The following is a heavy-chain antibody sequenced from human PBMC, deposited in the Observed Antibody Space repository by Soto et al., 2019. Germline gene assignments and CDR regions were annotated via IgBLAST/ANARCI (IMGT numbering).Heavy chain of an antibody. Sequence: GESLKISCKASGYIFIDYWIDWVRQMPGKGLEWMGIVYPRDSDTRYSPSLQGQVTISADRSTGTAFLQWRSLKASDTALYYCARPPLPGYSIHFNSWGQGTLVTVSS. J-gene: IGHJ4*02. D-gene: IGHD2-15*01. CDR3: ARPPLPGYSIHFNS. V-gene: IGHV5-51*01. CDR1: GYIFIDYW. CDR2: VYPRDSDT.